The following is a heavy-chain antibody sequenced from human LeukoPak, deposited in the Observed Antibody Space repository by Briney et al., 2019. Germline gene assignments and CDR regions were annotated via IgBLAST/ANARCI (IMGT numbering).Heavy chain of an antibody. CDR3: AYSSGWYFDY. CDR1: GFTFSSYW. D-gene: IGHD6-19*01. V-gene: IGHV3-7*05. CDR2: IKQDGSEK. J-gene: IGHJ4*02. Sequence: GGSLRLSCVASGFTFSSYWMTWVRQAPGQGLEWVDNIKQDGSEKYYVDSVKGRFTISRDNAKNSLFLQMNSLRAEDTAVYYCAYSSGWYFDYWGQGTLVTVSS.